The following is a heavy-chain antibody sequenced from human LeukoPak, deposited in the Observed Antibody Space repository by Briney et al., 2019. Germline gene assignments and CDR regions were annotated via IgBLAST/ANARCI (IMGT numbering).Heavy chain of an antibody. CDR2: IYYSGST. J-gene: IGHJ4*02. Sequence: SETLSLTCAVYGGSFSGYYWSWIRQPPGKGLEWIGYIYYSGSTNYNPSLKSRVTISVDTSKNQFSLKLSSVTAADTAVYYCARATDGGAAAGTDYWGQGTLVTVSS. CDR1: GGSFSGYY. D-gene: IGHD6-13*01. CDR3: ARATDGGAAAGTDY. V-gene: IGHV4-59*01.